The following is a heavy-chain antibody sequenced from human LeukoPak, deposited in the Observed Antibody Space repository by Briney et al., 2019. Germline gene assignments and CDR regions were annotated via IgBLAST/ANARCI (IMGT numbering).Heavy chain of an antibody. CDR1: GFTFSSYS. CDR2: ISSSSSYI. V-gene: IGHV3-21*01. J-gene: IGHJ4*02. Sequence: TGGSLRLSCAASGFTFSSYSMNWVRQAPGKGLEWVSSISSSSSYIYYADSVKGRFTISRDNAKNSLYLQMNSLRAEDTAVYYCASSLGSGYGSADYWGQGTLVIVSS. CDR3: ASSLGSGYGSADY. D-gene: IGHD3-22*01.